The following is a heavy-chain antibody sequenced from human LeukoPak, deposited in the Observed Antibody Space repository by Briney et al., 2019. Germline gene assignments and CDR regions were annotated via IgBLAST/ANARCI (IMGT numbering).Heavy chain of an antibody. V-gene: IGHV4-30-4*08. CDR2: IYHSGST. Sequence: SETLSLTCTVSGGSISSGDYYWSWIRQPPGKGLEWIGYIYHSGSTYYNPSLKSRVTISVDRSKNQFSLKLSSVTAADTAVYYCARDPGYCSGGSCYQMYWFDPWGQGTLVTVSS. CDR1: GGSISSGDYY. D-gene: IGHD2-15*01. CDR3: ARDPGYCSGGSCYQMYWFDP. J-gene: IGHJ5*02.